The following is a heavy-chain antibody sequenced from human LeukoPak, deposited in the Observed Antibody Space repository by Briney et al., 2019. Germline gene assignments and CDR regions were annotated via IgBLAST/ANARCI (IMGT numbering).Heavy chain of an antibody. V-gene: IGHV1-69*05. CDR3: CAIWMTTVTDTRLPP. CDR1: GGTFSSYA. J-gene: IGHJ5*02. D-gene: IGHD4-11*01. CDR2: IIPIFGTA. Sequence: GASVKVSCKASGGTFSSYAISWVRQAPGQGLEWMGGIIPIFGTANYAQKFQGRVPITTDESTSTAYMELSSLRSEDTAVYYCCAIWMTTVTDTRLPPWGQGTLVTVSS.